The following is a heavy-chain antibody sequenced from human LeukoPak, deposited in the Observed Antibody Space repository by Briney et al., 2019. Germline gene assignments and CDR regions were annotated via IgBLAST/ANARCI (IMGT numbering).Heavy chain of an antibody. V-gene: IGHV4-39*01. J-gene: IGHJ4*02. CDR1: GGSISSSSYY. D-gene: IGHD2-15*01. CDR3: ARQTYFYEASGHLNDN. CDR2: IYYTGSP. Sequence: SKTLSLTCTVSGGSISSSSYYWGWIRQPRGKGLEWIGSIYYTGSPFYNPSLRSRVTMSVDTAENQFSLNLNSVTAADTAIYYCARQTYFYEASGHLNDNWGQGTLVTVSS.